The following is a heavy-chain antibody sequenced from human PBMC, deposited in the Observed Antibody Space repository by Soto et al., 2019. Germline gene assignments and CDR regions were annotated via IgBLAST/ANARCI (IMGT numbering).Heavy chain of an antibody. CDR1: GFTFSSYW. CDR2: INSDGSST. Sequence: GGSLRLSCAASGFTFSSYWMHWVRQAPGKGLVWVSRINSDGSSTSYADSVKGRFTISRDNAKNTLYLQMNSLRAEDTAMYYCAVTSLIVVVVAALGFDYWGQGTLVTVSS. J-gene: IGHJ4*02. D-gene: IGHD2-15*01. V-gene: IGHV3-74*01. CDR3: AVTSLIVVVVAALGFDY.